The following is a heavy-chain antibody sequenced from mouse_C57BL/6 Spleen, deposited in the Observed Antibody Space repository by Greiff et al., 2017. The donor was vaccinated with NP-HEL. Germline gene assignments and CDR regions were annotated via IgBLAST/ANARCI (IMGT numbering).Heavy chain of an antibody. CDR1: GFTFSSYG. CDR2: ISSGGSYT. D-gene: IGHD1-1*01. Sequence: EVQRVESGGDLVKPGGSLKLSCAASGFTFSSYGMSWVRQTPDKRLEWVATISSGGSYTYYPDSVKGRFTISRDNAKNTLYLQMSSLKSEDTAMYYCARRGTTVPHFDYWGQGTTLTVSS. CDR3: ARRGTTVPHFDY. V-gene: IGHV5-6*01. J-gene: IGHJ2*01.